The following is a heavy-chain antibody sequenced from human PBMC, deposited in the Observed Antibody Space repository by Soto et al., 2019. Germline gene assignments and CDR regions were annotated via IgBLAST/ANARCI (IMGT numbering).Heavy chain of an antibody. CDR3: ARDPPFSGILRGTPLMDV. CDR1: GYSFTTHV. D-gene: IGHD4-17*01. V-gene: IGHV1-18*04. CDR2: ISAYNGDT. Sequence: ASVKVSCRASGYSFTTHVISLVLRAPVHALEWMGWISAYNGDTHYVQRFRGRLTMTTDTSTSTAYMELRSLTSDDTAVYYCARDPPFSGILRGTPLMDVWGQGTTVTVSS. J-gene: IGHJ6*02.